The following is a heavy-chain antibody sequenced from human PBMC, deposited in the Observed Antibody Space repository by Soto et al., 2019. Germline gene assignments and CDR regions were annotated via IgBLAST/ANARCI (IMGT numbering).Heavy chain of an antibody. J-gene: IGHJ6*04. V-gene: IGHV1-69*06. CDR2: IIPIFGTA. Sequence: QVQLVQSGAEVKKPRSSVKVSCKASGGTFSSYAISWVRQAPGQGLEWMGGIIPIFGTANHAQKFPGRVTITADKSTSTAYMELSSLRSEDTAVYYCARSGDYGDYLDYYGMDVWGKGTTVTVSS. CDR1: GGTFSSYA. CDR3: ARSGDYGDYLDYYGMDV. D-gene: IGHD4-17*01.